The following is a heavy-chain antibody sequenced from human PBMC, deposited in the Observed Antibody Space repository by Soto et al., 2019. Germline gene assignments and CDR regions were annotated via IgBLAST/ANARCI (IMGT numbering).Heavy chain of an antibody. Sequence: QVQLVESGGGVVQPGKSLRLSCEVSGFPLSDYGMHWVSKAPGKGLEWVAVLWSGGANSFYAGSVMGRFTVSRDTSKNTLFLEVDSLRGDDTCVYCCAGELECYDYFGLDVWGQGTTVIVSS. CDR1: GFPLSDYG. CDR3: AGELECYDYFGLDV. CDR2: LWSGGANS. D-gene: IGHD3-3*01. J-gene: IGHJ6*02. V-gene: IGHV3-33*01.